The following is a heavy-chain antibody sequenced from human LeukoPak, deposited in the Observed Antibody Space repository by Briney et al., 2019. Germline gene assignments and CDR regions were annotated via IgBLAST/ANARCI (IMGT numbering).Heavy chain of an antibody. J-gene: IGHJ4*02. CDR2: INPNTGDT. CDR1: GYIFTDYY. D-gene: IGHD2/OR15-2a*01. Sequence: GASVKVSCKASGYIFTDYYIHWVRQAPGQGLEWMWWINPNTGDTNYAQKFQGRVTMTSNTSITTAYMQMTRLRSDDTAVYYCARERISRFDSWGQGTLVTVSS. CDR3: ARERISRFDS. V-gene: IGHV1-2*02.